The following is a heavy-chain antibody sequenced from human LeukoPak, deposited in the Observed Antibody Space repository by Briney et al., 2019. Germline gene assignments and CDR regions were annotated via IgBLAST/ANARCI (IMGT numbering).Heavy chain of an antibody. Sequence: GGSLRLSCAASGFSVSNNDMSWVRQAPGKGLEWVSVIYSGGGTYYADSVKGRFTISRDNSKNTLYLQMNSLRAEDTAVYYCARGYCRSTTSCYFDYWGQGTLVTVSS. J-gene: IGHJ4*02. CDR3: ARGYCRSTTSCYFDY. CDR2: IYSGGGT. CDR1: GFSVSNND. D-gene: IGHD2/OR15-2a*01. V-gene: IGHV3-66*01.